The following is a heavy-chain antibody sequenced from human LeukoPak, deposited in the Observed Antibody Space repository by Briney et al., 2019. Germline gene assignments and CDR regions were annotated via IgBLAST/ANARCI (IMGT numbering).Heavy chain of an antibody. D-gene: IGHD6-19*01. V-gene: IGHV3-21*01. J-gene: IGHJ4*02. CDR2: ISSSSSYI. Sequence: GGSLRLSCAASGFTFSSYSMNWVRQAPGKGLEWVSSISSSSSYIYYADSVKGRFTISRDNAKNSLYLQMNSLRAGDTAVYYCARGIAVGALGYFDYWGQGTLVTVSS. CDR3: ARGIAVGALGYFDY. CDR1: GFTFSSYS.